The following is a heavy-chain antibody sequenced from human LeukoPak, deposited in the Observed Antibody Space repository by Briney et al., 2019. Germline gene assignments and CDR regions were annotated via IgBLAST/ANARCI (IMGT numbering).Heavy chain of an antibody. CDR2: ICGSGDT. V-gene: IGHV3-13*01. CDR3: TRTGLRGVTGDYHALDV. Sequence: PGGSLRLSCAGNGFAFSGYDMHWVRQVTGKGLEWVSTICGSGDTFYADSVKGRFTISRTNAESSLYLQMSSLRAGDTAVYYCTRTGLRGVTGDYHALDVWGQGTTVTVSS. CDR1: GFAFSGYD. D-gene: IGHD2-21*02. J-gene: IGHJ6*02.